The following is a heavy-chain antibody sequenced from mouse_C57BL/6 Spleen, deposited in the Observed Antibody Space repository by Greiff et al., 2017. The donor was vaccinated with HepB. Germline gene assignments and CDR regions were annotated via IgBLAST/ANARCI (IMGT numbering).Heavy chain of an antibody. CDR3: ARGELITTVVASMDY. D-gene: IGHD1-1*01. CDR2: IYPGSGST. V-gene: IGHV1-55*01. CDR1: GYTFTSYW. Sequence: VQLQQPGAELVKPGASVKMSCKASGYTFTSYWITWVKQRPGQGLEWIGDIYPGSGSTNYNEKFKSKATLTVDTSSSTAYMQLSSLTSEDSAVYYCARGELITTVVASMDYWGQGTSVTVSS. J-gene: IGHJ4*01.